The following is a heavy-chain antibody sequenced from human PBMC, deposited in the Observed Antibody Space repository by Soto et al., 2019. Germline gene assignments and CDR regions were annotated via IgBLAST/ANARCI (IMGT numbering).Heavy chain of an antibody. CDR2: IYDSVTT. V-gene: IGHV4-30-4*01. CDR3: ARGTSGDKVDY. Sequence: QVHLGESGPGLVEPSQSLSLTCTVSGDSITRAGLFWSWIRQPPGKDLESIGHIYDSVTTYTSPSRGSRVTISIDTSKNQFSLQLRAVTAADTAVYYCARGTSGDKVDYWGQGLLVNVSS. J-gene: IGHJ4*02. D-gene: IGHD3-16*01. CDR1: GDSITRAGLF.